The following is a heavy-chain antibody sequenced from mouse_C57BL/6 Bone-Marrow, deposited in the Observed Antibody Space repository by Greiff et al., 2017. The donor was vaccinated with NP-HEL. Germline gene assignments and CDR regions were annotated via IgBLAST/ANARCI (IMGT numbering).Heavy chain of an antibody. Sequence: EVHLVESGPGLVKPSQSLSLTCSVTGYSFTSGYYWYWIRQSPGNKLEWMGYISYDGSNNYNPSLKNRISITLDTSKDQFFLKLNSVTTEDTATYYCARDDCYGSSPTWFAYWGQGTLVTVSA. CDR1: GYSFTSGYY. CDR3: ARDDCYGSSPTWFAY. V-gene: IGHV3-6*01. CDR2: ISYDGSN. J-gene: IGHJ3*01. D-gene: IGHD1-1*01.